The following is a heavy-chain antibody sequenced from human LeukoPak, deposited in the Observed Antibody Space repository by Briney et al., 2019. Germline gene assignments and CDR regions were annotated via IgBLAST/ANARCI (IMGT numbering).Heavy chain of an antibody. Sequence: ASVKVSCKASGYTFTSYGISWVRQAPGQGLEWMGWISAYNGNTNYAQKLQGRVTMTTDTSTSIAYMELRSLRSDDTAVYYCARGTPCTAAAELDYWGQGTLVTVSS. J-gene: IGHJ4*02. V-gene: IGHV1-18*01. CDR2: ISAYNGNT. D-gene: IGHD6-13*01. CDR1: GYTFTSYG. CDR3: ARGTPCTAAAELDY.